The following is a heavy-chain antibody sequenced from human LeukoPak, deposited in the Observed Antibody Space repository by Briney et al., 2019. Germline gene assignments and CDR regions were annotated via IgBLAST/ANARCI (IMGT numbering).Heavy chain of an antibody. CDR2: ISGSGSSA. D-gene: IGHD6-19*01. CDR3: AVAGTDYYYYYYGMDV. V-gene: IGHV3-23*01. CDR1: GFTFSRFA. Sequence: GGSLRLSCEISGFTFSRFAMNWVRQAPGQGLEWISIISGSGSSAYYADSVKGRFIVSRDNFKNTVNLEMSSLRVEDTAVYYVAVAGTDYYYYYYGMDVWGQGTTVTVSS. J-gene: IGHJ6*02.